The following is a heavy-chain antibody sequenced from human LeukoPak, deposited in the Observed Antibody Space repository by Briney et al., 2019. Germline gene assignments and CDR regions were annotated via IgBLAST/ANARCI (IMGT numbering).Heavy chain of an antibody. D-gene: IGHD2-2*01. Sequence: PSETLSPTCAVYGESFSGYHWSWIRQPPGKGLEWIGEINHSGSTNHNPSLKSRVTISVHTSKNQFFLKVNSVTAADTAVYYCARQYCSATSCYFDYWGQGTLVTVSS. CDR1: GESFSGYH. CDR3: ARQYCSATSCYFDY. V-gene: IGHV4-34*01. J-gene: IGHJ4*02. CDR2: INHSGST.